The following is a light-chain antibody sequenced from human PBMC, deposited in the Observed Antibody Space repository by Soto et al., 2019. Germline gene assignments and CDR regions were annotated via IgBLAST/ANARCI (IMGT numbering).Light chain of an antibody. Sequence: QSVLTQSPSASASLGASVKLTCTLSSGHSNYAIAWHQQQPEKGPRYLMKLNRDGSHSKGDGIPNRFSGSSSGAERYLTSSCRQSEDEADDYWQTWGPGIVIFGGGTKLTVL. V-gene: IGLV4-69*01. CDR2: LNRDGSH. J-gene: IGLJ2*01. CDR3: QTWGPGIVI. CDR1: SGHSNYA.